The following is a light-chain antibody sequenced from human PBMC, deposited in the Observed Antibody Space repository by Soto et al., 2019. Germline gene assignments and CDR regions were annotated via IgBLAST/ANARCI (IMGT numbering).Light chain of an antibody. CDR1: QSISSRF. J-gene: IGKJ2*01. CDR2: AAS. CDR3: HQYDTAHS. V-gene: IGKV3-20*01. Sequence: EIMLTQSPGTLSLSPGERATVSCRASQSISSRFLAWYQQKPGQAPRLLIYAASSRATGIPDRFSGSGSGTDLTLTITRLEPEDFAVYYCHQYDTAHSFGQGTKLEIK.